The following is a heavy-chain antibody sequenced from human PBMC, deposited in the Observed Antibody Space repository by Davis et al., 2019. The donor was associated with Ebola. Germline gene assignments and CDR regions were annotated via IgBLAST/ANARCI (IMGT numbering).Heavy chain of an antibody. Sequence: GESLKISCAASGFTFSTYGMHWVRQAPGKGLEWVAFIRNDGNDQYYADSVKGRFTISRDNSKNTLSLQMNSLRAEDTAVYYCARGSRNMDVWGQGTTVTVSS. V-gene: IGHV3-30*02. CDR1: GFTFSTYG. CDR3: ARGSRNMDV. J-gene: IGHJ6*02. CDR2: IRNDGNDQ.